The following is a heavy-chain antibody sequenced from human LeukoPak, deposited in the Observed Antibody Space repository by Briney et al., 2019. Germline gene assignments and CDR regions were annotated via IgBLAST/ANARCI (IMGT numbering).Heavy chain of an antibody. Sequence: ASVKVSCKASGYTFTSYGISWVRQAPGQGLEWMGWISAYNGNTNYAQKLQGRVTMTTDTSTSTAYMELRSLRSDDTAVYYCAKGANDFWSGYFFHYYYYMDVWGKGTTVTVSS. J-gene: IGHJ6*03. D-gene: IGHD3-3*01. V-gene: IGHV1-18*01. CDR2: ISAYNGNT. CDR3: AKGANDFWSGYFFHYYYYMDV. CDR1: GYTFTSYG.